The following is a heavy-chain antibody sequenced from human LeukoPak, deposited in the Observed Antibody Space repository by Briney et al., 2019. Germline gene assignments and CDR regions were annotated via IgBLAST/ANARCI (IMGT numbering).Heavy chain of an antibody. CDR2: IIPIFGTA. Sequence: GASVKVSCKASGGTFSSYAISWVRQAPGQGLEWMGGIIPIFGTANYAQKFQGRVTITADESTSTAYMELSSLRSEDTTVYYCARGSSAYSSSWTGWDYWGQGTLVTVSS. CDR3: ARGSSAYSSSWTGWDY. D-gene: IGHD6-13*01. CDR1: GGTFSSYA. V-gene: IGHV1-69*13. J-gene: IGHJ4*02.